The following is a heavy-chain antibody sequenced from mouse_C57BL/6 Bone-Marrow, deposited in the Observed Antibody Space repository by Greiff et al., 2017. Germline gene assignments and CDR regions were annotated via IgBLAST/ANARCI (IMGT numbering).Heavy chain of an antibody. D-gene: IGHD1-1*01. Sequence: EVQLVESGGGLVKPGGSLKLSCAASGFTFSDYGMHWVRQAPEKGLEWVAYISSGSSTIYYADTVKGRFTISRDNAKNTLFLQMTSLRSEDTAMYYCARPDSYYGSSYAYAMDYWGQGTSVTVSS. J-gene: IGHJ4*01. CDR3: ARPDSYYGSSYAYAMDY. V-gene: IGHV5-17*01. CDR2: ISSGSSTI. CDR1: GFTFSDYG.